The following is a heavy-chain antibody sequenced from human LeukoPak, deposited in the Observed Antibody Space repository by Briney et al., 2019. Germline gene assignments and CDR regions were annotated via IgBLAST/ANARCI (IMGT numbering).Heavy chain of an antibody. CDR3: ASLAQLWFGELSVIDY. CDR2: IYYSGST. V-gene: IGHV4-39*01. J-gene: IGHJ4*02. D-gene: IGHD3-10*01. CDR1: GGSISSSSYY. Sequence: SETLSLTCTVSGGSISSSSYYWGWIRQPPGKGLEWIGSIYYSGSTYYNPSLKSRVTISVATSKNPLSLKLSSVTVADWAVYYWASLAQLWFGELSVIDYWGQGTLVTVCS.